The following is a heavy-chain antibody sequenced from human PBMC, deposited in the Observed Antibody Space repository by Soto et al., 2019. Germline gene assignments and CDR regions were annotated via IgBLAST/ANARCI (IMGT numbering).Heavy chain of an antibody. J-gene: IGHJ3*02. CDR1: GYSFSSYW. CDR2: IWPGDSET. Sequence: GESLKTSCKGSGYSFSSYWIGWVRQMPGKGLEWMGIIWPGDSETRYSPSFQGQVTISADKSISAAYLQWSSLEASDTAMHYCARGHYDTTGYGAFDIWCQGTMVSGSS. CDR3: ARGHYDTTGYGAFDI. V-gene: IGHV5-51*01. D-gene: IGHD3-22*01.